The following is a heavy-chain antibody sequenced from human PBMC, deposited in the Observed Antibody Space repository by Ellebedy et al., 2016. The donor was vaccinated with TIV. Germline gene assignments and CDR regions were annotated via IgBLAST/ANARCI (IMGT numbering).Heavy chain of an antibody. J-gene: IGHJ4*02. CDR2: IKQDGRDK. CDR1: GFSFRGYW. Sequence: PGGSLRLSCVPPGFSFRGYWMPWVRQPPGKGLEGVAKIKQDGRDKYYVDSVRGRFTISRDNAKSSLFLQMNSLRAEDTAVYYCARGGATSSRYWRNWGQGALVTVSS. CDR3: ARGGATSSRYWRN. D-gene: IGHD2-2*01. V-gene: IGHV3-7*01.